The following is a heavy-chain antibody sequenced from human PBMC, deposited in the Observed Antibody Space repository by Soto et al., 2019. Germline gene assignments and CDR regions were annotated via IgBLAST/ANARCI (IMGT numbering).Heavy chain of an antibody. D-gene: IGHD5-18*01. Sequence: QVQLQESGPGLVKPSETLSLTCTVSGGSISSYYWSWIRQPPGKGLEWIGYIYYSGSTNYNPSLKSRVTISVETSKTQFSLKLSSVTAADTAVYYCASGGYCYGQGYFDLWGRGTLVTVSS. V-gene: IGHV4-59*01. CDR2: IYYSGST. CDR1: GGSISSYY. CDR3: ASGGYCYGQGYFDL. J-gene: IGHJ2*01.